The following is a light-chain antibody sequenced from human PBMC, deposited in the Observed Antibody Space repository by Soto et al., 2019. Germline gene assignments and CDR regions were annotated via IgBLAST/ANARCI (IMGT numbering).Light chain of an antibody. CDR3: QQYGSFSPIT. CDR1: RSISNW. Sequence: DIQMTQSPSTLSASVGDRVTITCRASRSISNWLAWYQQRPGIAPKLLIFDASISQSGVPSRFSGSGSGTEFTLSISHLQTDDFATYYCQQYGSFSPITFGGGTKVEI. J-gene: IGKJ4*01. V-gene: IGKV1-5*01. CDR2: DAS.